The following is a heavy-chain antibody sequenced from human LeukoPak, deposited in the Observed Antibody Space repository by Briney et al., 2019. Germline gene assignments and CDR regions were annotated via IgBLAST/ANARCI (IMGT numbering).Heavy chain of an antibody. D-gene: IGHD6-13*01. CDR2: IYYSGST. V-gene: IGHV4-30-4*01. CDR1: GGSISSGDYY. J-gene: IGHJ4*02. CDR3: ARAPGGRQQLVRVFDY. Sequence: SETLSLTCTVSGGSISSGDYYWSWIRQPPGKGLEWIGYIYYSGSTYYNPSLKGRVTISVDTSKNQFSLKLSSVTAADTAVYYCARAPGGRQQLVRVFDYWGQGTLVTVSS.